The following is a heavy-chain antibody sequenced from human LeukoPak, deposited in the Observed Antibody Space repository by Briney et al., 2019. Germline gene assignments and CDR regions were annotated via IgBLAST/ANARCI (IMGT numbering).Heavy chain of an antibody. CDR3: ARGISSSHTADYYLDH. D-gene: IGHD2-2*01. V-gene: IGHV1-3*01. J-gene: IGHJ4*02. CDR2: INAGNGNT. CDR1: GYTFTNYA. Sequence: ASVKVSFECSGYTFTNYAIHWVRQPPGQRPDGMGCINAGNGNTKYSPRFQGRVTTTSDNSANTAYMELSSMRSEDTAVYYCARGISSSHTADYYLDHWGQGTLVTVSS.